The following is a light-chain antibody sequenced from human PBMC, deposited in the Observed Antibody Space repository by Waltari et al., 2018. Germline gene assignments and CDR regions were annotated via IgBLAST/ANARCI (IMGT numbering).Light chain of an antibody. Sequence: DIVMTQSPDFLPVSLGERATISCRSSQSVLYSSNNKNYLAWYQQKPGQPPKLLIYWASTRESGVPDRFSGSGSGTDFTLTISSLQAEDVAVYYCQQYYSTPRTFGQGTKVEIK. CDR3: QQYYSTPRT. CDR1: QSVLYSSNNKNY. CDR2: WAS. V-gene: IGKV4-1*01. J-gene: IGKJ1*01.